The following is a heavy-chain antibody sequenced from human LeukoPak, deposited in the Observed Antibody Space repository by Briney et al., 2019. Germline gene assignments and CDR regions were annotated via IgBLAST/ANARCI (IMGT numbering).Heavy chain of an antibody. CDR2: IGTGGDT. CDR3: AREIRAGDVAFDI. V-gene: IGHV3-13*01. J-gene: IGHJ3*02. Sequence: GGSLRLSCAASGFTFSTSDMHWVRQVTGKGLEWVSAIGTGGDTYYPGSVKGRFTISRDNAKNSLYLQMNSLRDEDSAVHYCAREIRAGDVAFDIWGQGTMVTVSS. D-gene: IGHD1-26*01. CDR1: GFTFSTSD.